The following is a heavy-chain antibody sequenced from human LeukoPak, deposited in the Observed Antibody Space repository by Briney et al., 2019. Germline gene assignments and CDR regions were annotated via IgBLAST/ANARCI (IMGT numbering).Heavy chain of an antibody. V-gene: IGHV3-74*01. CDR1: EFTFSAYG. CDR3: ASFGISWRSSY. J-gene: IGHJ4*02. D-gene: IGHD2-21*01. CDR2: ISDDGSYT. Sequence: GGSLRLSCVASEFTFSAYGMSWVRQAPGTGLEWVSRISDDGSYTSNVDSVKGRFTISRDNVNNMLYLHMNSLIAEDTAVYYCASFGISWRSSYWGQGTLVTVSS.